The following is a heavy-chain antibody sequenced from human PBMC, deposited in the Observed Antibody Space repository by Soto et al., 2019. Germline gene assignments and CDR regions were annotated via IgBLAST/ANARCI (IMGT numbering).Heavy chain of an antibody. CDR2: ISGSGGST. Sequence: EVQLLESGGGLVQPGGSLRLSCAASGFTFSSYAMSWVRQAPGKGLEWVSAISGSGGSTYYADSVKGRFTISRDNSKNTLYLQMNSRRAEDTAVYYCAKDTVTTPLDYYYYGMDVWGQGTTVTVSS. CDR3: AKDTVTTPLDYYYYGMDV. J-gene: IGHJ6*02. D-gene: IGHD4-4*01. V-gene: IGHV3-23*01. CDR1: GFTFSSYA.